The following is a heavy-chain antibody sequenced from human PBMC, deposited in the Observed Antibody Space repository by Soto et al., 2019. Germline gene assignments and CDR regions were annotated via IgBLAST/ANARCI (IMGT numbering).Heavy chain of an antibody. D-gene: IGHD3-10*01. CDR3: ARRYGGAFDI. Sequence: SDTLYLTCTIHSRSIRSYFLSWIRQPPGKGLQWIGYIYYSGSTNYNPSLKSRVTISVDTSKNQFSLKLSSVTAADTAVYYCARRYGGAFDIWGQGTMVT. J-gene: IGHJ3*02. CDR2: IYYSGST. V-gene: IGHV4-59*08. CDR1: SRSIRSYF.